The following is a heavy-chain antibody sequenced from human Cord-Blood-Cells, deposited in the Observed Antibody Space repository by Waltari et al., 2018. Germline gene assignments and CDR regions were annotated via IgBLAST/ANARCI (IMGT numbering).Heavy chain of an antibody. CDR2: IIPIFGTA. D-gene: IGHD1-26*01. Sequence: GQGLEWMGGIIPIFGTANYAQKFQGRVTITADESTSTAYMELSSLRSEDTAVYYCARAALNSGSYNDAFDIWGQGTMVTVSS. V-gene: IGHV1-69*01. CDR3: ARAALNSGSYNDAFDI. J-gene: IGHJ3*02.